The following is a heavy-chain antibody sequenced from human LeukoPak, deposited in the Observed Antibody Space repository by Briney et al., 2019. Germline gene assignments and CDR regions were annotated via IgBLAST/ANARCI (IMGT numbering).Heavy chain of an antibody. Sequence: SETLSLTCTVSGGSISSSSYYWGWIRQPPGKGLEWIGSIYYSGSTYYNPSLKSRVTISVDTSKNQFSLKLSSVTAADTAVYYCARGYSGWYGRPLYYFEYWGQGTLVAVSS. CDR3: ARGYSGWYGRPLYYFEY. J-gene: IGHJ4*02. CDR1: GGSISSSSYY. V-gene: IGHV4-39*01. D-gene: IGHD6-19*01. CDR2: IYYSGST.